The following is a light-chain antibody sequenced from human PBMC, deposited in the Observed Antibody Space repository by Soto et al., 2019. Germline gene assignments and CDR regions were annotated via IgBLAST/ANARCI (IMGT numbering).Light chain of an antibody. CDR2: EVS. CDR1: SSDVGGYNY. V-gene: IGLV2-14*01. CDR3: NSYTSKSTGV. Sequence: QSALTQPASVSGSPGQSITISCTGTSSDVGGYNYVSWYQQHPGKAPKLIIYEVSTRPSGVSNRCSGSKSGNTASLTIAGLQAEDEADYYCNSYTSKSTGVFGTGTKLTVL. J-gene: IGLJ1*01.